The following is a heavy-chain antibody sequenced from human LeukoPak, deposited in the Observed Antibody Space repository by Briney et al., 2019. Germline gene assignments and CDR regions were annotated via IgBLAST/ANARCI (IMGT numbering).Heavy chain of an antibody. D-gene: IGHD3-10*01. Sequence: ASVKVSCKASGYTFTGYYMHWVRQAPGQGLEWMGWINPNSGGTNYAQKFQGRVTMTRDTSISTAYMELSRLRSDDTAVYYCARETKYYYGSGRENWFDPWGQGTLVTVSS. CDR3: ARETKYYYGSGRENWFDP. J-gene: IGHJ5*02. V-gene: IGHV1-2*02. CDR2: INPNSGGT. CDR1: GYTFTGYY.